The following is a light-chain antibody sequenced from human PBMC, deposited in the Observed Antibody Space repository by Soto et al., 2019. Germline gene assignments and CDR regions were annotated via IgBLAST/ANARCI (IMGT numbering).Light chain of an antibody. Sequence: QSALTQPPSASGSPGQSGTISCTGTSSDVGGSNFVSWYQQHPGKAPKLMIYEVSKRPSGVPDRFSGSKSGNTASLTVSGLQAEDEADYYCSSYAGSSNYVFGTGTKLTVL. CDR3: SSYAGSSNYV. V-gene: IGLV2-8*01. CDR1: SSDVGGSNF. J-gene: IGLJ1*01. CDR2: EVS.